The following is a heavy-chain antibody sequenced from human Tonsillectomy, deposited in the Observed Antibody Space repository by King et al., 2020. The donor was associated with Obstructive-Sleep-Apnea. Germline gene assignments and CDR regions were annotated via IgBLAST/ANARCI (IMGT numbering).Heavy chain of an antibody. D-gene: IGHD3-16*01. CDR1: GCTFSSYA. V-gene: IGHV3-30*04. CDR2: ISYDGSNK. J-gene: IGHJ4*02. Sequence: QLVESGGGVVQPGRSLRLSCAASGCTFSSYAMHWFRQAPGKGLEWVAVISYDGSNKYYADSVKGRFTISRDNSKNTLYLQMNSLRAEDTAVYYCARERGKEGPLDYWGQGTLVTVSS. CDR3: ARERGKEGPLDY.